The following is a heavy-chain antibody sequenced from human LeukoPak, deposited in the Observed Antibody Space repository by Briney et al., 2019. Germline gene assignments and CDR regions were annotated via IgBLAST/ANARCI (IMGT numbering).Heavy chain of an antibody. CDR3: ARAMASPTRWFDP. D-gene: IGHD5-24*01. CDR1: GGSISSYY. CDR2: IYYSGST. J-gene: IGHJ5*02. V-gene: IGHV4-59*01. Sequence: SETLSLTCTVSGGSISSYYWSWLRQPPGKGLEWIGYIYYSGSTNYNPSLKSRVTISVDTSKNQFSLKLSSVTAADTAVYYCARAMASPTRWFDPWGQGTLVTVSS.